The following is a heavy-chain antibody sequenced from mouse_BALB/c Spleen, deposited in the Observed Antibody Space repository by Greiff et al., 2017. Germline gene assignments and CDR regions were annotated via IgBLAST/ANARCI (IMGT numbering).Heavy chain of an antibody. CDR3: ARGDYGSSSYWYIDV. CDR2: ISTYYGDA. Sequence: VKLVESGAELVRPGVSVKISCKGSGYTFTDYAMSWVKQSHAKSLEWIGVISTYYGDASYNQKFKGKATMTVDKSSSTTYMQLARLTSEDSAICYCARGDYGSSSYWYIDVWGAGTSVTVSS. V-gene: IGHV1S137*01. CDR1: GYTFTDYA. J-gene: IGHJ1*01. D-gene: IGHD1-1*01.